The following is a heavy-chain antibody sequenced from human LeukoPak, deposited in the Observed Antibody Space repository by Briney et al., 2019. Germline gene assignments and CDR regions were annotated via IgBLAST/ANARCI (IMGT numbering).Heavy chain of an antibody. CDR3: AKDRSDCSGGSCYSLYYYYYMDV. D-gene: IGHD2-15*01. Sequence: SLRLSCAASVFTFDDYAMHWVRDAPGEGLECVSGIIWDRGSIVYADSVRGRFPISRDNAKNSLYLQMNSLIAEDTALYYCAKDRSDCSGGSCYSLYYYYYMDVWGKGTTVTVSS. V-gene: IGHV3-9*01. CDR1: VFTFDDYA. J-gene: IGHJ6*03. CDR2: IIWDRGSI.